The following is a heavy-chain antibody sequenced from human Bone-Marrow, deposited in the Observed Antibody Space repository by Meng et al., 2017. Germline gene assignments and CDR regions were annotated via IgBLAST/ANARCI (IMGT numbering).Heavy chain of an antibody. Sequence: GESLKISCAASGFTFSSYGMHWVRQAPGKGLEWVAVIWYDGSNKYYADSVKGRFTISRDNSKNTLYLQMNSLRAEDTAVYYCARDRTDRYSSRGMDVWGQGTTVTVSS. J-gene: IGHJ6*02. V-gene: IGHV3-33*01. CDR1: GFTFSSYG. D-gene: IGHD6-13*01. CDR3: ARDRTDRYSSRGMDV. CDR2: IWYDGSNK.